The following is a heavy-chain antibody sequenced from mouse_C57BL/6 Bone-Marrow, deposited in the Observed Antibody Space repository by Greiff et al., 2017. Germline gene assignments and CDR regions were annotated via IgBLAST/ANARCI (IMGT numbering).Heavy chain of an antibody. CDR3: VRRSTTVVVPYYFDY. CDR1: GFSFNTYA. D-gene: IGHD1-1*01. V-gene: IGHV10-1*01. Sequence: DVKLVESGGGLVQPKGSLKLSCAASGFSFNTYAMNWVRQAPGKGLEWVARIRSKSNNYATYYADSVKDRFTISRDDSESMLYLQMNNLKTEDTAMYYWVRRSTTVVVPYYFDYWGQGTTLTVSS. CDR2: IRSKSNNYAT. J-gene: IGHJ2*01.